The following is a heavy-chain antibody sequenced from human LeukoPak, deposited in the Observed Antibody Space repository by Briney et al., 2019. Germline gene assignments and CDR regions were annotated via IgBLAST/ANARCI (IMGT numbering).Heavy chain of an antibody. CDR2: INHSGST. CDR3: ARVGGYCSSTSCLGFWFDP. V-gene: IGHV4-34*01. CDR1: GGSFSGYY. Sequence: SETLSLTCAVYGGSFSGYYWSWIRQPPGKGLEWIGEINHSGSTNYNPSLKSRVTISVDTSKNQFSLKLSSVTAADTAVYYCARVGGYCSSTSCLGFWFDPWGQGTLVTVSS. D-gene: IGHD2-2*01. J-gene: IGHJ5*02.